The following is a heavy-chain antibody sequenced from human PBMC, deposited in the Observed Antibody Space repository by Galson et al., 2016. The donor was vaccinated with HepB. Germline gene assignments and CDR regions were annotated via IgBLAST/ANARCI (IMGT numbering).Heavy chain of an antibody. D-gene: IGHD1-26*01. CDR1: GFTFSSYE. CDR2: ITANGTTM. V-gene: IGHV3-48*03. CDR3: ARDRVGARGGSDY. Sequence: SLRLSCAASGFTFSSYEMNWVRQAPGKGLEWVSFITANGTTMYYADSVKGRFTISRDNAKNSLDLQMNSLRAEDTAVYYCARDRVGARGGSDYWGQGTLFTVSS. J-gene: IGHJ4*02.